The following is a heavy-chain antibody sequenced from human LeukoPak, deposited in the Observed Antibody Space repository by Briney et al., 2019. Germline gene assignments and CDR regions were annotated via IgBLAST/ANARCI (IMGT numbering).Heavy chain of an antibody. CDR2: IYYSAST. D-gene: IGHD6-19*01. Sequence: PSETLSLTCTVSGGSISSSSYYWGWIRQPPGKGLEWIGSIYYSASTYYNPSLKSRVTISVDTSKNQFSLKLSSVTAADTAVYYCASSLAVAAFDYWGQGTLVTVSS. CDR1: GGSISSSSYY. J-gene: IGHJ4*02. V-gene: IGHV4-39*01. CDR3: ASSLAVAAFDY.